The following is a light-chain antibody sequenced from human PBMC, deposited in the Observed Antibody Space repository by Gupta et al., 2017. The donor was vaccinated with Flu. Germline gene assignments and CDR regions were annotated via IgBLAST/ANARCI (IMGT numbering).Light chain of an antibody. V-gene: IGKV1-39*01. Sequence: PTSVDASVGDRVSSTSLVSQKIINYLEWYQQKPGESPQLLVYVGSNVDSGVPSRFSGSGSGTNLTLTISGLQPEDFATYYCLQAHLTPWTFGQGTKLEI. J-gene: IGKJ2*01. CDR3: LQAHLTPWT. CDR2: VGS. CDR1: QKIINY.